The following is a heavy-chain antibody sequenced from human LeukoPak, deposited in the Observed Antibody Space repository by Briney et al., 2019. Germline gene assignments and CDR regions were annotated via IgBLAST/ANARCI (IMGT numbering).Heavy chain of an antibody. D-gene: IGHD2-2*01. J-gene: IGHJ4*02. Sequence: GGSLRLSCAASGFTFSNAWMSWVRQAPGKGLEWVGRIKSKTDGGTTDYPAPVKGRFTISRDDSTNTVYLHMNSLKTEDTAMYYGSSELMEVVPATTNDCWGQGTLVTVSS. CDR3: SSELMEVVPATTNDC. CDR1: GFTFSNAW. V-gene: IGHV3-15*01. CDR2: IKSKTDGGTT.